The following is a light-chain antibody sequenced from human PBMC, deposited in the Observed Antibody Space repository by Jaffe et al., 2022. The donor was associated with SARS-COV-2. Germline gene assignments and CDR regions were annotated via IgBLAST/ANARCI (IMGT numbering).Light chain of an antibody. J-gene: IGLJ1*01. Sequence: QSALTQPASVSGSPGQSIAISCTGTSSDVGGCNYVSWYQRHPGKAPKLLIYDVTYRPSGVSDRFSGSKSGNTASLTISGLQAEDEADYFCLSCTGSNTLVFGSGSSVTVL. CDR3: LSCTGSNTLV. CDR2: DVT. V-gene: IGLV2-14*03. CDR1: SSDVGGCNY.